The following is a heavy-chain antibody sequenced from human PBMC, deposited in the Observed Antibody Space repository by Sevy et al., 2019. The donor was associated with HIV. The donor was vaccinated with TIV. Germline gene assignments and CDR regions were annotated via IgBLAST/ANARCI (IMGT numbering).Heavy chain of an antibody. J-gene: IGHJ6*02. D-gene: IGHD4-17*01. CDR3: ARDPVTRGYYYGMDV. V-gene: IGHV1-18*01. CDR1: GYTFTSYG. Sequence: ASVKVSCKASGYTFTSYGISWVRQAPGQGLEWMGWISAYNGNTNYAQTLQGRVTMTTDTSTSTAYMELRSLRSDDTAVYYCARDPVTRGYYYGMDVWGQGTTVTVSS. CDR2: ISAYNGNT.